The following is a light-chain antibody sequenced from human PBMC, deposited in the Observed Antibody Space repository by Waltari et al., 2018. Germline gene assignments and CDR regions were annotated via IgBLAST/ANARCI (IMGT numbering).Light chain of an antibody. CDR3: QQFGSSPYT. J-gene: IGKJ2*01. CDR2: GAS. Sequence: VVLTQSPGTLSLSLAERVTLSCRASQSVSSTYLAWYQQKLGQAPRLLIYGASRATGIPDRFSGSGSGTDFTLTISRLEPEDFAVYYCQQFGSSPYTFGQGTKLDI. CDR1: QSVSSTY. V-gene: IGKV3-20*01.